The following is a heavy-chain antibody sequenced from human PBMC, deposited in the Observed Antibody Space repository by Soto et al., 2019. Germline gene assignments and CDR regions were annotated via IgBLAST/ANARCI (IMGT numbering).Heavy chain of an antibody. D-gene: IGHD1-26*01. CDR1: GGSFSDYY. J-gene: IGHJ3*02. CDR3: VRGRAFMSRVAFDI. CDR2: INRSGST. Sequence: SETLSLTCAVLGGSFSDYYWPWFRQPPGKGLEWIGEINRSGSTSYNPSLKSRLTLSVATSTREFSLNLTSVTAADTAAYHCVRGRAFMSRVAFDIWGQGTMVT. V-gene: IGHV4-34*01.